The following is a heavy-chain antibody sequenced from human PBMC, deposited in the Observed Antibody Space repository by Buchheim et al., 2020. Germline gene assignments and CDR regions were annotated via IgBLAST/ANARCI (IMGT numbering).Heavy chain of an antibody. CDR1: GFTFSSYG. V-gene: IGHV3-30*18. J-gene: IGHJ4*02. Sequence: QVQLVESGGGVVQPGRSLRLSCAASGFTFSSYGMHWVRQAPGKGLEWVAVISYDGSNKYYADSVKGRFTISRDNSKNTLYLQMNSLRAEDTAVYYWAKCPRKNDHYYDSSGYFDYWGQGTL. CDR2: ISYDGSNK. CDR3: AKCPRKNDHYYDSSGYFDY. D-gene: IGHD3-22*01.